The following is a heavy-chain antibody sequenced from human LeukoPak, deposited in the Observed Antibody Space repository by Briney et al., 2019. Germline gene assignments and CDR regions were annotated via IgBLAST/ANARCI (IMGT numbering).Heavy chain of an antibody. CDR1: GFTFSSYE. CDR3: ARDGGYCSGGSCSIWTFDY. J-gene: IGHJ4*02. V-gene: IGHV3-48*03. CDR2: ISSSGSTI. D-gene: IGHD2-15*01. Sequence: PGGSLRLSCAASGFTFSSYEMNWVRQAPGKGLEGVSYISSSGSTIYYADSVKGRFTISRDNAKNSLYLQMNSLRAEDTAVYYCARDGGYCSGGSCSIWTFDYWGQGTLVTVSS.